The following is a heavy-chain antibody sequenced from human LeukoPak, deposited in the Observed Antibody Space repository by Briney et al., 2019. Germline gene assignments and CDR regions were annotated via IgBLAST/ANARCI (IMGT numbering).Heavy chain of an antibody. CDR2: ISAYNGNT. J-gene: IGHJ6*02. CDR3: ARDEIVVVPAAISDYYYYYGMDV. Sequence: ASVKVSCKASGYTFTSYAMNWVRQAPGQGLEWMGWISAYNGNTNYAQKLQGRVTMTTDTSTSTAYMELRSLRSDDTAVYYCARDEIVVVPAAISDYYYYYGMDVWGQGTTVTVSS. V-gene: IGHV1-18*01. CDR1: GYTFTSYA. D-gene: IGHD2-2*02.